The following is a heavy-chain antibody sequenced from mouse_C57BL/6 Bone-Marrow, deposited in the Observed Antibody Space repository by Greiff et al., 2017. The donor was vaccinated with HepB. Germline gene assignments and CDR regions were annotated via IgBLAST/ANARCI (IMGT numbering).Heavy chain of an antibody. J-gene: IGHJ1*03. V-gene: IGHV1-50*01. D-gene: IGHD2-3*01. CDR2: IDPSDSYT. CDR3: AREGWAYWYFDV. Sequence: VQLQQPGAELVKPGASVKLSCKASGYTFTSYWMQWVKQRPGQGLEWIGEIDPSDSYTNYNQKFKGKATLTVDTSSSTAYMQLSSLTSEDSAVYYCAREGWAYWYFDVWGTGTTVTVS. CDR1: GYTFTSYW.